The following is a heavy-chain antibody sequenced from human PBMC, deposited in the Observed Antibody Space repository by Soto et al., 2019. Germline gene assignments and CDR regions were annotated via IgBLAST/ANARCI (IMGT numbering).Heavy chain of an antibody. V-gene: IGHV4-30-2*01. CDR1: GGSFIRGGYS. J-gene: IGHJ5*02. CDR3: ARQDKSGYNWFDP. Sequence: SETLSLTCALSGGSFIRGGYSWSWVRQAPGKGLEWIGYTYHTGSTFYNPSLKSRVTISLDKSKDQFSLEVNSVTAADTAVYYCARQDKSGYNWFDPWGQGILVTVSS. D-gene: IGHD3-22*01. CDR2: TYHTGST.